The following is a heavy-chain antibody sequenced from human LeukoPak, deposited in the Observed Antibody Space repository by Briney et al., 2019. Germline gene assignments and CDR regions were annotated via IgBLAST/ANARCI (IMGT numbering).Heavy chain of an antibody. CDR2: TYYRSKWYK. V-gene: IGHV6-1*01. J-gene: IGHJ1*01. Sequence: SQTLSLTCAIYRDSVSSNSATWNWIRQSPSRGLDWLGRTYYRSKWYKYYAVSVKGRITINPDTSKNQFSLQLNSVTPEDTAVYYCARGPSYFQHWGQGTLVTVSS. CDR3: ARGPSYFQH. CDR1: RDSVSSNSAT.